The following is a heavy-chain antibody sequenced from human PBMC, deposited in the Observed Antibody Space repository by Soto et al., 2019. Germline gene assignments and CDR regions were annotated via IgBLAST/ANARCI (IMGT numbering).Heavy chain of an antibody. CDR1: GFTVSSNY. V-gene: IGHV3-53*01. Sequence: GGSLRLSCAASGFTVSSNYMSWVRQAPGKGLEWVSVIYSGGSTYYADSVKGRFTISRDNSKNTLYLQMNSLRAEDTAVYYCARDVTIFGVGSPGNYGMDVWGQGTTVTVSS. J-gene: IGHJ6*02. CDR2: IYSGGST. D-gene: IGHD3-3*01. CDR3: ARDVTIFGVGSPGNYGMDV.